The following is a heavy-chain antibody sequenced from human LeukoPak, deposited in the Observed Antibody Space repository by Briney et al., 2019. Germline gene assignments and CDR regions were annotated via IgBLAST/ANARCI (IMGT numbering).Heavy chain of an antibody. CDR3: ATDASGSLSLDY. D-gene: IGHD1-26*01. V-gene: IGHV1-2*02. Sequence: ASVKVSCKASGYTFTGYYMHWVRQAPGQGLEWMGWINPNSGGTNYAQKFQGRVTMTRDTSISTAYMELSRLRSEDTAVYYCATDASGSLSLDYWGQGTLVTVSS. J-gene: IGHJ4*02. CDR1: GYTFTGYY. CDR2: INPNSGGT.